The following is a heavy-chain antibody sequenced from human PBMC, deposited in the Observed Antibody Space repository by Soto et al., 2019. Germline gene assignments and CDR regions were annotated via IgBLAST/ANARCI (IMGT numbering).Heavy chain of an antibody. J-gene: IGHJ6*02. CDR2: ISYDGSNK. CDR1: GFTFSSYG. D-gene: IGHD3-22*01. V-gene: IGHV3-30*18. CDR3: AKTHYYDSSGYQYNAYGMDV. Sequence: GGSLRLSCAASGFTFSSYGMHWVRQAPGKGLEWVAVISYDGSNKYYADSVKGRFTISRDNSKNTLYLQMNSLGAEDTAVYYCAKTHYYDSSGYQYNAYGMDVWGQGTTVTVSS.